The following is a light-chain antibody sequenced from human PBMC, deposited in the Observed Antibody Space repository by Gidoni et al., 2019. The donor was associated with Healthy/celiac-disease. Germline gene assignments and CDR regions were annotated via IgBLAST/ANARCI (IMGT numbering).Light chain of an antibody. J-gene: IGKJ4*01. CDR1: QDISNY. Sequence: QMTQSPSSLSASVGDRVTITCQASQDISNYLNWYQQKPGKAPKLLLYDASNLETGVPSRFSGSGSGTDFTFTISSLQPEDIATYYCQQYDNLPLTFGGGTKVEIK. V-gene: IGKV1-33*01. CDR3: QQYDNLPLT. CDR2: DAS.